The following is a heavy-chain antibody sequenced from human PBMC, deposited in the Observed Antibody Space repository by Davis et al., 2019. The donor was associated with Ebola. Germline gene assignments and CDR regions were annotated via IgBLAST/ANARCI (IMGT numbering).Heavy chain of an antibody. CDR2: IYYSGST. J-gene: IGHJ5*02. V-gene: IGHV4-59*01. D-gene: IGHD3-10*01. CDR3: ARGAVSRGWFDP. Sequence: GSLRLSCTVSGGSISSYYWSWIRQPPGKGLEWIGYIYYSGSTNYNPSLKSRVTISVDTSKNQFSLKLSSVTAADTAVYYCARGAVSRGWFDPWGQGTLVTVSS. CDR1: GGSISSYY.